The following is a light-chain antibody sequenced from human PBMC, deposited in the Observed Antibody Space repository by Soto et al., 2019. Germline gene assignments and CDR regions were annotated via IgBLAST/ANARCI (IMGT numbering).Light chain of an antibody. CDR2: EVS. Sequence: QSVLTQPPSASGSPGQSVAISCTGTISDVGGYNYVSWYQQHPGKAPKLMIYEVSKRPSGVPDRFSGSKSGNTASLTVSRLQAEDEADYYCSSYVGSNNFYVFGTGTKVTVL. CDR1: ISDVGGYNY. V-gene: IGLV2-8*01. CDR3: SSYVGSNNFYV. J-gene: IGLJ1*01.